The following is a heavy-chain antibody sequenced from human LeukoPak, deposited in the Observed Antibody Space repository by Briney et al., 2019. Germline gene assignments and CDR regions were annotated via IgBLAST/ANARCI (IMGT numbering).Heavy chain of an antibody. CDR2: IYYSGST. Sequence: SETLSLTCTVSGGSISSGGYYWSWIRQHPGKGLEWIGYIYYSGSTYYNPSLKSRVTISVDTSKNQFSLKLSSVTAADTAVYYCARGLWHDYSNYYFDYWGQGTLVTVSS. CDR3: ARGLWHDYSNYYFDY. J-gene: IGHJ4*02. CDR1: GGSISSGGYY. V-gene: IGHV4-31*03. D-gene: IGHD4-11*01.